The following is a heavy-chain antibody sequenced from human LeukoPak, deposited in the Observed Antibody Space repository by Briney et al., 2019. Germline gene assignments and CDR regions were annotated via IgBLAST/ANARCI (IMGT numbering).Heavy chain of an antibody. J-gene: IGHJ4*02. D-gene: IGHD3-16*01. CDR1: GGSISSYY. CDR3: ARAGLRGDYFDY. CDR2: IYYSGST. V-gene: IGHV4-59*01. Sequence: LETLSLTCTVSGGSISSYYWSWIRQPPGKGLEWIGYIYYSGSTNYNPSLKSRVTISVDTSKNQFSLKLSSVTAADTAVYYCARAGLRGDYFDYWGQGTLVTVSS.